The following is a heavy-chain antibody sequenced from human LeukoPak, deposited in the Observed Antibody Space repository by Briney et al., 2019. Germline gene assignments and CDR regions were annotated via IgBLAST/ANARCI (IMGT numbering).Heavy chain of an antibody. V-gene: IGHV4-4*02. J-gene: IGHJ6*02. CDR1: GGSISSNW. CDR3: ARARITMVRGTRSENYYYYGMDV. CDR2: IYHSGST. Sequence: SETLSLTCAVSGGSISSNWWSWVRQPPGKGLEWIGEIYHSGSTNYNPSLKSRVTISVDKSKNQFSLKLSSVTAADTAVYYCARARITMVRGTRSENYYYYGMDVWGQGTTVTVSS. D-gene: IGHD3-10*01.